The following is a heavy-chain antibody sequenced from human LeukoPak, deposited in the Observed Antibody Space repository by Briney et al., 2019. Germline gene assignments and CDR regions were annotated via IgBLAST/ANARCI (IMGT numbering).Heavy chain of an antibody. CDR1: GFTFSDYI. CDR3: ARAANTAAGTPTLAIDY. V-gene: IGHV3-21*04. D-gene: IGHD6-13*01. J-gene: IGHJ4*02. Sequence: GGSLRLSCAASGFTFSDYIMNWVRQAPGKGLEWVSSISGSSIYKYYADSVKGRFTISRDNAKNSLYLQMSSLRAEDTAVYYCARAANTAAGTPTLAIDYWGQGTLVTVYS. CDR2: ISGSSIYK.